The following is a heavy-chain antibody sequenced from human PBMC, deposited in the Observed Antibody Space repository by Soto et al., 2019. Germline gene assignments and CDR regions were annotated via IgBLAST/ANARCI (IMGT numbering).Heavy chain of an antibody. V-gene: IGHV3-23*01. CDR3: AKTPNFNGYYTGFDS. Sequence: GGSLRLSCIVSGFSFAGYALAWVRQAPGKGLEWVAAVSGGGGSTYYADSVKGRFSVSRDKSGNMMYLQMNRLTAGDTALYYCAKTPNFNGYYTGFDSWGQGTRVTVSS. CDR2: VSGGGGST. D-gene: IGHD3-3*01. CDR1: GFSFAGYA. J-gene: IGHJ4*02.